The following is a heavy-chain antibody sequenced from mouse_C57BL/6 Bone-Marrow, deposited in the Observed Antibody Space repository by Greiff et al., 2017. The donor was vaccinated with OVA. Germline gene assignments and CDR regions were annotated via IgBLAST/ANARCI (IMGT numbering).Heavy chain of an antibody. D-gene: IGHD1-1*01. J-gene: IGHJ1*03. CDR1: GFTFSSYG. CDR3: ARRGSSYGYFDV. V-gene: IGHV5-6*01. CDR2: ISSGGSYT. Sequence: EVHLVESGGDLVKPGGSLKLSCAASGFTFSSYGMSWVRQTPDKRLEWVATISSGGSYTYYPDSVKGRFPISRDNAKNTLYLQMSSLKSEDTAMYYCARRGSSYGYFDVWGTGTTVTVSS.